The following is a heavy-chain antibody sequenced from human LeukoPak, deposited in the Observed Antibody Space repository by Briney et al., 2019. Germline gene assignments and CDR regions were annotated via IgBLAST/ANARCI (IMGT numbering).Heavy chain of an antibody. Sequence: PGGSLRLSCAASGFTVSSNYMSWVRQAPGKGLEWVSIIYSGGSTYYADSVKGRFTISRDNSKNTLYLQMNSLRAEDTAVYYCARAPYCGGDCYVGFDYWGQGTLVTVSS. CDR3: ARAPYCGGDCYVGFDY. CDR1: GFTVSSNY. V-gene: IGHV3-66*02. J-gene: IGHJ4*02. D-gene: IGHD2-21*02. CDR2: IYSGGST.